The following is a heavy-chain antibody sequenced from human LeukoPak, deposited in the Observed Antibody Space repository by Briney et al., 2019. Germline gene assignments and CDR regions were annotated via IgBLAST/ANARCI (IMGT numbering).Heavy chain of an antibody. Sequence: PSETLSLTCTVSGGSICSYYWSWIRQPPGKGLEWIGYIYYSGSTNYNPSLKSRVTISVDTSKNQFSLKLSSVTAADTAVYYCGRDGAENWFDPWGQGTLVTVSS. D-gene: IGHD3-10*01. CDR2: IYYSGST. CDR3: GRDGAENWFDP. J-gene: IGHJ5*02. CDR1: GGSICSYY. V-gene: IGHV4-59*01.